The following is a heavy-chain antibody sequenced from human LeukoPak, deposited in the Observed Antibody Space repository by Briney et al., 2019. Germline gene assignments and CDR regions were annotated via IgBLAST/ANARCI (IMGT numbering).Heavy chain of an antibody. D-gene: IGHD3-3*01. CDR1: GFTFSSYA. J-gene: IGHJ4*02. V-gene: IGHV3-23*01. Sequence: PGGSLRLSCAASGFTFSSYAMSWVRQAPGKGLEWVSASGSGGSTYYADSVKGRFTISRDNSKNTLYLQMNSLRAEDTAVYYCAKVKSDDFWSGYLFDYWGQGTLVTVSS. CDR3: AKVKSDDFWSGYLFDY. CDR2: SGSGGST.